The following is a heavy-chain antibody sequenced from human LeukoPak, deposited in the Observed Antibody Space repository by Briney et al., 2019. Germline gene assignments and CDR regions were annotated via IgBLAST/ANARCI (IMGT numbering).Heavy chain of an antibody. CDR3: ARPNYDILTGYPKYNWFDP. CDR1: GGSISSYY. Sequence: PSETLSLTCTVSGGSISSYYWSWIRQPPGKGLEWIGYIYYSGSTNYNPSLKSRVTISVDTSKNQFSLKLSSVTAADTAVYYCARPNYDILTGYPKYNWFDPWGQGTLVTVSS. V-gene: IGHV4-59*08. J-gene: IGHJ5*02. D-gene: IGHD3-9*01. CDR2: IYYSGST.